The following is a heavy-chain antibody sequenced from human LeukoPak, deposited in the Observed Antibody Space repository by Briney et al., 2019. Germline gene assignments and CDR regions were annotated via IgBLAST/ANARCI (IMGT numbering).Heavy chain of an antibody. Sequence: PGGSLRLSCAASGFTSSIYWMSWVRQAPGKGLEWVANINQDGSERYYLDSVKGRFTISRDNAKNSLYVQMNSLRAEDTAVYYCARGYSGWYDNWGPGTLVTVSS. V-gene: IGHV3-7*03. CDR2: INQDGSER. CDR1: GFTSSIYW. CDR3: ARGYSGWYDN. J-gene: IGHJ5*02. D-gene: IGHD1-26*01.